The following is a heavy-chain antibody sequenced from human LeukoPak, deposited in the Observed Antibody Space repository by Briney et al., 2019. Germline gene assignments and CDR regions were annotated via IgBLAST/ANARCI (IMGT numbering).Heavy chain of an antibody. Sequence: ASVKVSCKAYAYAFTSYGISWVRQAPGQGLEWMGWISAYNGNTNYAQKLQGRVTMTTDTSTSTAYMELRSLRSDDTAVYYCARDRRDGYNYYGGYWGQGTLVTVSS. CDR1: AYAFTSYG. CDR2: ISAYNGNT. J-gene: IGHJ4*02. V-gene: IGHV1-18*01. D-gene: IGHD5-24*01. CDR3: ARDRRDGYNYYGGY.